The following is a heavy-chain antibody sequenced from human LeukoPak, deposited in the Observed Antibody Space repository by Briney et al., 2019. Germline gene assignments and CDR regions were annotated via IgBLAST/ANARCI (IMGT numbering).Heavy chain of an antibody. CDR3: TGGSGSYYHQGYYGMDV. D-gene: IGHD3-10*01. CDR1: GFTFSSYG. J-gene: IGHJ6*02. V-gene: IGHV3-30*03. Sequence: GRSLRLSCAASGFTFSSYGMHWVRQAPGKGLEWVAVISYDGSNKYYADSVKGRFTISRDNSKNTLYLQMNSLRAEDTAVYYCTGGSGSYYHQGYYGMDVWGQGTTVTVSS. CDR2: ISYDGSNK.